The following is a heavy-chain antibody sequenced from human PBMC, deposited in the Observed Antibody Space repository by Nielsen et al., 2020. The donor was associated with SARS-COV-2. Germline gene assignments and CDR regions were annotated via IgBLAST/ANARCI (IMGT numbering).Heavy chain of an antibody. CDR2: ISSSSSYI. CDR3: ARDLYCSSTSCYKGRGFDY. CDR1: GFTFSSYS. V-gene: IGHV3-21*01. J-gene: IGHJ4*02. Sequence: GGSLRLSCAASGFTFSSYSMNWVRQAPGKGLEWVSSISSSSSYIYYADSVKGRFTISRDNAKNSLYLQMNSLRAEDTAVYYCARDLYCSSTSCYKGRGFDYWGQGTLVTVSS. D-gene: IGHD2-2*02.